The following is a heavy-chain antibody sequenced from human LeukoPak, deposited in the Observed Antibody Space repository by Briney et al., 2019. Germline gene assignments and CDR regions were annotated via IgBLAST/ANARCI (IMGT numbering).Heavy chain of an antibody. CDR2: IKQDGSEK. J-gene: IGHJ5*02. V-gene: IGHV3-7*04. CDR3: ARVNILDYGDYDWFDP. D-gene: IGHD4-17*01. Sequence: GGSLRLSCAASGFTFSSYWMSWVRQAPGKGLEWVANIKQDGSEKYYVDSVEGRFTISRDNAKNSLYLQMNSLRAEDTAVYYCARVNILDYGDYDWFDPWGQGTLVTVSS. CDR1: GFTFSSYW.